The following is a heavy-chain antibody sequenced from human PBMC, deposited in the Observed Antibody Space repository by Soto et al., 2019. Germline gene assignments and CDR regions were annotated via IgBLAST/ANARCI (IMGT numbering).Heavy chain of an antibody. CDR2: ISSSSSYT. D-gene: IGHD3-9*01. CDR3: ASYDIVAGYSGMDV. Sequence: QVQLVESGGGLVKPGGSLRLSCAASGFTFSDYYMSWIRQAPGKGLEWVSYISSSSSYTNYADSVKGRFTISRDNAKNPLYRQINSQRAEATAVYYCASYDIVAGYSGMDVWGQGTTVTVSS. V-gene: IGHV3-11*05. CDR1: GFTFSDYY. J-gene: IGHJ6*02.